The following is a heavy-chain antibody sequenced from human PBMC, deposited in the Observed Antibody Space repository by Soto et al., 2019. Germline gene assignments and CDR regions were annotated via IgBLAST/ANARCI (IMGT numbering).Heavy chain of an antibody. D-gene: IGHD4-4*01. CDR1: GFTFSNYW. J-gene: IGHJ6*02. Sequence: EVQLVESGGGLVQPGGSLRLSCAASGFTFSNYWMYWVRQAPGKGLVWVSRINSDGSSTSYADSVKGRFTISRDNXXNTLYLQMNSLTAEDTAVYYCAREQTAITTFGMDVWGQGTTVTVSS. V-gene: IGHV3-74*01. CDR2: INSDGSST. CDR3: AREQTAITTFGMDV.